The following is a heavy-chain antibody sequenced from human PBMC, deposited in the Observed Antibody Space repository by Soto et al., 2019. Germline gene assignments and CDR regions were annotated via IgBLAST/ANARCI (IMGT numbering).Heavy chain of an antibody. V-gene: IGHV4-59*01. Sequence: SETLSLTCTVSGGSISSYYWTWIRQPPGKGLEWIGYIYYSGSTYYNPSLKSRVTISVDTSKNQFSLRLSSVTAADTAVYYCARRTVTTTYYYGMDVWGQGTTVTVSS. CDR2: IYYSGST. CDR1: GGSISSYY. CDR3: ARRTVTTTYYYGMDV. D-gene: IGHD4-17*01. J-gene: IGHJ6*02.